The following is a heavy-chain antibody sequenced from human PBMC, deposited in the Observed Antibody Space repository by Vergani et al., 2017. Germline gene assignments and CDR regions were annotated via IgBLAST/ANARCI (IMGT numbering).Heavy chain of an antibody. CDR2: IRYDGSNK. V-gene: IGHV3-30*02. CDR3: GGGDYPGRYFDC. J-gene: IGHJ4*02. CDR1: GFTFSTYA. D-gene: IGHD4-17*01. Sequence: QVQLVESGGGVVKPGGSLRLSCAAPGFTFSTYAINWVRRAPGKGLEWVAFIRYDGSNKYYADSVKGRFTISRDNSKNTLYLQMNSLRAKDTAVYDCGGGDYPGRYFDCWGQGTLVTVSS.